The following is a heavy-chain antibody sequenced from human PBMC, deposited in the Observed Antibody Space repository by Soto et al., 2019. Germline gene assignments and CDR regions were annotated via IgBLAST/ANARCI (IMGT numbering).Heavy chain of an antibody. CDR1: GGSISSYF. J-gene: IGHJ4*02. V-gene: IGHV4-59*01. CDR2: IFYSENT. Sequence: SATLSLTCTVSGGSISSYFWSWIRQPPGKGLEWIGYIFYSENTNYSPSLKSRVSISVDTSKNEFSLGLSSVTAADTAVYFCARSVAVPGAHIDYWGQGTQVTVSS. CDR3: ARSVAVPGAHIDY. D-gene: IGHD6-19*01.